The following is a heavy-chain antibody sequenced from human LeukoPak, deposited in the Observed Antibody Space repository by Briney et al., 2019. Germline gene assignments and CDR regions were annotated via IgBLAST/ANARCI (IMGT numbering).Heavy chain of an antibody. J-gene: IGHJ4*02. V-gene: IGHV4-38-2*02. CDR2: VYHTGNT. CDR1: GGSFSGYY. CDR3: ARDQPYFDS. Sequence: SETLSLTCAVYGGSFSGYYWGWIRQPPGKGLEWVGSVYHTGNTYYNPSLKSRVTISVDTSKNQFSLKLSSVTAADTALYYCARDQPYFDSWGQGALVTVSS.